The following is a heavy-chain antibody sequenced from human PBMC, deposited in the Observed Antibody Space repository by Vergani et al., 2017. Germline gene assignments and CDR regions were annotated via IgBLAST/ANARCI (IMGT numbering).Heavy chain of an antibody. CDR3: AGGPDSVVVPAAIYYCYGMDV. CDR1: GGSISSYY. V-gene: IGHV4-59*01. D-gene: IGHD2-2*01. CDR2: IYYSGST. Sequence: QVQLHESGPGLVKPSETLSLTCTVSGGSISSYYWSWIRQPPGKGLEWIGYIYYSGSTNYNPSLKSRVTISVDTSKNQFALKLGSVTAADTAVYYCAGGPDSVVVPAAIYYCYGMDVWGQGTTVTVSS. J-gene: IGHJ6*02.